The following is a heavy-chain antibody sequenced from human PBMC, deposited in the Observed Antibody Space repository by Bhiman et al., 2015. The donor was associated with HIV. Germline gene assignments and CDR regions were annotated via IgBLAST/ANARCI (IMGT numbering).Heavy chain of an antibody. CDR3: ARSGATGLHEDYFDY. CDR1: GFTFSSYS. CDR2: ISSSSSYI. V-gene: IGHV3-21*01. Sequence: EVQLVESGGGLVQPGGSLRLSCAASGFTFSSYSMNWVRQAPGKGLEWVSSISSSSSYIYYADSVKGRFTISRDNAKNSLYLQMNSLRAEDTAVYYCARSGATGLHEDYFDYWGQGTLVTVSS. D-gene: IGHD1-26*01. J-gene: IGHJ4*02.